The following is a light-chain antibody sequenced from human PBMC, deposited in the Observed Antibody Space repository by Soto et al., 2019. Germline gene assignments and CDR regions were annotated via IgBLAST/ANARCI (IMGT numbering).Light chain of an antibody. CDR2: DAS. CDR1: QSVGGR. J-gene: IGKJ5*01. CDR3: QQYEFCPRP. V-gene: IGKV3-15*01. Sequence: DIVLTQSPGTLSLSPGETATVSCRASQSVGGRLAWYQQKPGQAPRLLIYDASAMAPGVPSRFSGSGSGTEFTLTITSLQPEDFAVYYCQQYEFCPRPFGQGTRLEIK.